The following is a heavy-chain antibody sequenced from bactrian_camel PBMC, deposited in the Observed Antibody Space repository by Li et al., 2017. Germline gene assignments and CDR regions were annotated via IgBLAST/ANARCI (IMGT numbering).Heavy chain of an antibody. CDR3: AASDGGQSCKRRYRANEFNY. J-gene: IGHJ4*01. CDR2: IDSDGWT. Sequence: VQLVESGGGSVQSGGSLRLSCVASGNTVMTNWMAWFRQAPGKEREGVAAIDSDGWTTYVDSVKGRFTISKDHAKFTLYLQMNNMKPEDTAMYYCAASDGGQSCKRRYRANEFNYWGQGTQVTVS. V-gene: IGHV3S53*01. D-gene: IGHD2*01. CDR1: GNTVMTNW.